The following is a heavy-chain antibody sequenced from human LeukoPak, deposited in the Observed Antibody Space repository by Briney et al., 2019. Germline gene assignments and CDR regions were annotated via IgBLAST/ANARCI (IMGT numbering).Heavy chain of an antibody. V-gene: IGHV3-74*01. CDR2: INSDGSST. Sequence: GGSLRLSCAASGFTFNTYWMHWVRQAPGKGLVWVSRINSDGSSTRYADSVKGRFTISRDNAKNTLYLQMNSLRAEDTAVYYCARDLRTTGAFDIWGQGTMVTVTS. J-gene: IGHJ3*02. D-gene: IGHD4-17*01. CDR1: GFTFNTYW. CDR3: ARDLRTTGAFDI.